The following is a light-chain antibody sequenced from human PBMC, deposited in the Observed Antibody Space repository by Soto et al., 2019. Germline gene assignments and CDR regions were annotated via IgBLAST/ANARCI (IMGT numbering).Light chain of an antibody. CDR3: QNYNSAPWT. CDR1: QSISSY. Sequence: DIQMTQSPSSLSASVGDRVTITCRASQSISSYLNWYQQKPGKAPKLLIYAASSLQSGVPSRFSGSGSGTDFTLTISSLQPEDFATYYCQNYNSAPWTFGQGTKVDI. J-gene: IGKJ1*01. V-gene: IGKV1-39*01. CDR2: AAS.